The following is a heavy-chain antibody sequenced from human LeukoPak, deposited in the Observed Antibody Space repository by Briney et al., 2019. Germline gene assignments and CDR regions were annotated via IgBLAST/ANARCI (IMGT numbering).Heavy chain of an antibody. CDR2: INANNGRT. D-gene: IGHD2-21*02. J-gene: IGHJ3*01. CDR1: GYTFTTFG. V-gene: IGHV1-18*01. CDR3: ARCLLTGSDCSPAAFDV. Sequence: GASVRVSYTASGYTFTTFGIMWVRRAPGQGLEWMGWINANNGRTDYAQKLQGRVTMTTDRSTNTAYMQLRSLRSDDTAVYYCARCLLTGSDCSPAAFDVMWQGTKVAVSP.